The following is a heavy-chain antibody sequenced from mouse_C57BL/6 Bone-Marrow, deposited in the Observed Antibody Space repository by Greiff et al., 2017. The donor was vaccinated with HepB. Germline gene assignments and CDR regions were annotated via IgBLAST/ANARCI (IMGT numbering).Heavy chain of an antibody. CDR1: GYTFTDYY. V-gene: IGHV1-26*01. CDR2: INPNNGGT. D-gene: IGHD3-2*02. Sequence: VQLQQSGPELVKPGASVKISCKASGYTFTDYYMNWVKQSHGKSLEWIGDINPNNGGTSYNQKFKGKATLTVDKSSSTAYMELRSLTSEDSAVYYCARVRLEAMDYWGQGTSVTVSS. J-gene: IGHJ4*01. CDR3: ARVRLEAMDY.